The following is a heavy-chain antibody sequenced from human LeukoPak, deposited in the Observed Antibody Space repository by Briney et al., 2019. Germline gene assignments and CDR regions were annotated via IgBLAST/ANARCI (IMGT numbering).Heavy chain of an antibody. Sequence: ASVKVSCKASGGTFSSYAISWVRQAPGLGLEWMGWINPNSGGTNYAQKFQGRVTMTRDTSISTAYMELSRLRSDDTAVYYCARAPYYYDSSGSRFDPWGQGTLVTVSS. CDR2: INPNSGGT. J-gene: IGHJ5*02. D-gene: IGHD3-22*01. V-gene: IGHV1-2*02. CDR1: GGTFSSYA. CDR3: ARAPYYYDSSGSRFDP.